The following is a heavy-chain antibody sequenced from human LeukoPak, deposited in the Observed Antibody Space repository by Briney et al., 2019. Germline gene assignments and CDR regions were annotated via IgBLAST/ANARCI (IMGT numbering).Heavy chain of an antibody. J-gene: IGHJ5*02. Sequence: ASVKVSCKASGYTFTSYAMNWVRQAPGQGLEWMGWINTNTGNPTYAQGFTGRFVFSLDTSVSTAYLQISSLKAEDTAVYYCAREEMGGTTRSGALTWGQGTLVTVSS. CDR3: AREEMGGTTRSGALT. CDR1: GYTFTSYA. CDR2: INTNTGNP. D-gene: IGHD1-14*01. V-gene: IGHV7-4-1*02.